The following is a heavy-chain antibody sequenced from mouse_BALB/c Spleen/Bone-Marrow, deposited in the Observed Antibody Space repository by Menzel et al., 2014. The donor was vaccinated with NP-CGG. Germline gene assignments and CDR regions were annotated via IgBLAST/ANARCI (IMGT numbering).Heavy chain of an antibody. CDR2: INPGSGST. V-gene: IGHV1-54*03. CDR3: ARRLTGTLYFDY. J-gene: IGHJ2*01. CDR1: GYAFTNRL. Sequence: QVQLKDSGAELVRPGTSVKVSCKASGYAFTNRLIEWVKQRPGQGLEWIGVINPGSGSTNYNENFKGKATLTADKSSSTPYMQLSSLTSDDSAIYFCARRLTGTLYFDYWGQGTTLTVSS. D-gene: IGHD4-1*01.